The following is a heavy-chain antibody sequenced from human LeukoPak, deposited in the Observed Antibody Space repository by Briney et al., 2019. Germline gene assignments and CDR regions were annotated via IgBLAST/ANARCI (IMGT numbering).Heavy chain of an antibody. Sequence: GGSLRLSCAASGFTSSSYEMNWVRQAPGKGLEWVSYISSSGSTIYYADSVKGRFTISRDNAKNSLYLQMNSLRAEDTAVYYCARDEAPPDYYDNSGYYPFDYWGQGTLVTVSS. D-gene: IGHD3-22*01. CDR3: ARDEAPPDYYDNSGYYPFDY. CDR1: GFTSSSYE. V-gene: IGHV3-48*03. CDR2: ISSSGSTI. J-gene: IGHJ4*02.